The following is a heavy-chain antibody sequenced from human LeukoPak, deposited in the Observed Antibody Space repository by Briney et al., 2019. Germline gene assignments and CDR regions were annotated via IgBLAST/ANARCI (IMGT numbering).Heavy chain of an antibody. D-gene: IGHD3-3*01. CDR3: AGSYYDFWCGYFCFDY. CDR2: IKQDGSEK. CDR1: GFTFSSYW. Sequence: GGSLRLSCAASGFTFSSYWMSWVRQAPGKGLEWVANIKQDGSEKYYVDSVKGRFTISRDNAKNSLYLQMNSLRAEDTAVYYCAGSYYDFWCGYFCFDYWGQGTLVTVSS. V-gene: IGHV3-7*01. J-gene: IGHJ4*02.